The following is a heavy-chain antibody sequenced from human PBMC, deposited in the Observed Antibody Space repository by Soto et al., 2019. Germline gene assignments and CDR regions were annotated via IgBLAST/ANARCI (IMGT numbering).Heavy chain of an antibody. CDR1: GFTFSSYS. D-gene: IGHD5-12*01. CDR2: ISGSSSAI. Sequence: EVQLVESGGGFVQPGGSLRLSCAASGFTFSSYSLNWVRQAPGEGLEWVSYISGSSSAIYFADSVKGRFTISRDNAKNSLYLQMNSLRAEDTAVYYCARERYSGYPSLDYWGQGTLVTVSS. V-gene: IGHV3-48*01. CDR3: ARERYSGYPSLDY. J-gene: IGHJ4*02.